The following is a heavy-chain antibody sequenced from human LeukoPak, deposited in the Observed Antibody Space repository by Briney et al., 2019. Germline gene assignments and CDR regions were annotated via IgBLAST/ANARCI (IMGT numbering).Heavy chain of an antibody. CDR2: VSSDGSID. CDR1: GFSFSSYG. D-gene: IGHD1-7*01. J-gene: IGHJ5*02. CDR3: TREGMGTTFSAWFDP. V-gene: IGHV3-30*03. Sequence: PGRSLRLSCAASGFSFSSYGMHWVRQAPGKGLEWVAVVSSDGSIDYYADSVRGRFTVSRDNSKNTLYLQVSSLRVEDTAVYYCTREGMGTTFSAWFDPWGQGTLVTVPS.